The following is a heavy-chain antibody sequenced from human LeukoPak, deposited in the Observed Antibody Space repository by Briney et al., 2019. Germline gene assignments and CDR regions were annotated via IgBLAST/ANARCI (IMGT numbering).Heavy chain of an antibody. V-gene: IGHV5-51*01. CDR3: ARQVISFTSRWFENNYYYGMDV. CDR1: GYSFTSYW. J-gene: IGHJ6*02. CDR2: IYPGDSDT. D-gene: IGHD3-10*01. Sequence: GESLKISCKGSGYSFTSYWIGWVRQMPGKGLEWMGIIYPGDSDTRYSPSFQGQVTISADKSISIAYLQWSSLKASDTAMYYCARQVISFTSRWFENNYYYGMDVWGQGTTVTVSS.